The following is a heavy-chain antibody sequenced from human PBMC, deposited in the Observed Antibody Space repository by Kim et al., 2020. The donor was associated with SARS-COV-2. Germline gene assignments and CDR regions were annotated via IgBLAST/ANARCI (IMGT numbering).Heavy chain of an antibody. D-gene: IGHD3-10*01. J-gene: IGHJ4*02. Sequence: GGSLRLSCSASGFTFSNYAMHWVRQAPGKGLEYVSAISSDGGSTYYADSVKGRFTISRDNSKNMLYVQMSSLRVEDTAIYYCVTRNYYNSVSYYEGAPFDFWGQGTLVTVSS. CDR1: GFTFSNYA. CDR2: ISSDGGST. V-gene: IGHV3-64*05. CDR3: VTRNYYNSVSYYEGAPFDF.